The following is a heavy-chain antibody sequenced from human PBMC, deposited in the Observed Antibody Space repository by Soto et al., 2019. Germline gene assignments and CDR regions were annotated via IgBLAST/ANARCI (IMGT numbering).Heavy chain of an antibody. J-gene: IGHJ4*02. Sequence: GGSLRLSCAASGFTFSSYAMSWVRQAPGKGLEWVSAISGSGGSTYYADSVKGRFTISSDNSKNTLYLQMNSLRAEDTAVYYCAKVVWDCSGGSCYGLDYWGQGTLVTVSS. CDR3: AKVVWDCSGGSCYGLDY. CDR1: GFTFSSYA. D-gene: IGHD2-15*01. V-gene: IGHV3-23*01. CDR2: ISGSGGST.